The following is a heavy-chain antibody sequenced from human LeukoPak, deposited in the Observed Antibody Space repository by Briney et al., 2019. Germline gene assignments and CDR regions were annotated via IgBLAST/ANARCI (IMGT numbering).Heavy chain of an antibody. V-gene: IGHV3-21*01. CDR2: ISSSSSYI. D-gene: IGHD1-7*01. CDR3: ARAHNWKYGSFDF. Sequence: GGSLRLSCAASGFPVRSNYMSWFRQAPGKGLEWVSCISSSSSYIYYADSVKGRFTISRDNAKNSLYLQMNSLRAEDTAVYYCARAHNWKYGSFDFWGQGTLVTVSS. J-gene: IGHJ4*02. CDR1: GFPVRSNY.